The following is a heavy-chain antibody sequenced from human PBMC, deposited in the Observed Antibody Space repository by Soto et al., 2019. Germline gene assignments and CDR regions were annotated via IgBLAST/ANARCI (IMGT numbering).Heavy chain of an antibody. J-gene: IGHJ4*02. V-gene: IGHV3-53*01. CDR2: IYSGGSR. Sequence: EVQLVESGGGLIQPGGSLRLSCEVSGFSVSGNYMSWVRQAPGKGLDWVSVIYSGGSRYYADSVRGRFTISRDESENTLYLQMNNLRAEDTAVYYCARSMMVRGVFFDLWGRGSLVSVSS. CDR1: GFSVSGNY. D-gene: IGHD3-10*01. CDR3: ARSMMVRGVFFDL.